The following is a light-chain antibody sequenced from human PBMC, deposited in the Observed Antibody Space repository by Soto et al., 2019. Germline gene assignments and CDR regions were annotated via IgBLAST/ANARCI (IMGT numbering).Light chain of an antibody. CDR3: SSYTTSTPLHVV. CDR2: GVS. J-gene: IGLJ2*01. Sequence: QSALTQPVSVSGSPGQSITISCTGTSSDVVMYNYVSWYQQHPGKAPKLMIYGVSNRPSGVSTRFSGSTSGNTASLTISGLQAEDEADYYCSSYTTSTPLHVVFGGGTQLTVL. CDR1: SSDVVMYNY. V-gene: IGLV2-14*01.